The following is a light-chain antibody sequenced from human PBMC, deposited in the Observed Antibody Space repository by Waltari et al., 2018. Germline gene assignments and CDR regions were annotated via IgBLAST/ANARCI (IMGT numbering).Light chain of an antibody. V-gene: IGLV2-14*01. CDR1: SSDIGGDNF. J-gene: IGLJ1*01. Sequence: QSALTQPASVSGSPEQSITISCTGTSSDIGGDNFVSWYQQHPGKAPKLILFDVSDRPSRVSNRFSGSKAGNSASLTISGLQAEDEADYYCSSYTRSSSYVVGTGTKVTVL. CDR3: SSYTRSSSYV. CDR2: DVS.